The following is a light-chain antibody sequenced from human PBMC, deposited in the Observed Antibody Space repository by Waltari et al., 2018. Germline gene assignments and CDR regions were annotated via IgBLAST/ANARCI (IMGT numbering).Light chain of an antibody. Sequence: EIVLTQSPATLSLSPGERATLSCSASQSVSSYLAWYQQKPGQAPRLLIYDAPNRATGIPTRFSGSGSGTDFTLTISSLEPEDFAVYYCQQRSNWPPFTFGQGTRLEIK. J-gene: IGKJ5*01. CDR3: QQRSNWPPFT. V-gene: IGKV3-11*01. CDR2: DAP. CDR1: QSVSSY.